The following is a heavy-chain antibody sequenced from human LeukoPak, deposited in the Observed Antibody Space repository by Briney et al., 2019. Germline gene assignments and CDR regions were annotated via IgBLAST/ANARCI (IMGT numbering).Heavy chain of an antibody. D-gene: IGHD1-26*01. J-gene: IGHJ4*02. V-gene: IGHV4-39*07. CDR3: ARGRRGSYFQDY. Sequence: SETLSLTCSISGGSISSSNDYWGWIRQPPGKGLEWIGSRYFSENTYYNPSLKSRVTISVDTSKNQVSLILSSVTAADTAVYYCARGRRGSYFQDYWGQGTLVTVSS. CDR1: GGSISSSNDY. CDR2: RYFSENT.